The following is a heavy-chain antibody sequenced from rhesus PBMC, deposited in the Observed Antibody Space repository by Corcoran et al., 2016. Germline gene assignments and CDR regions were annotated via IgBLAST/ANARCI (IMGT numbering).Heavy chain of an antibody. J-gene: IGHJ6*01. CDR3: AATYNWNYYDGLDS. D-gene: IGHD1-26*01. CDR1: GYSIISNY. Sequence: QVQLQESGPGLVRPSETLSLTCAVSGYSIISNYWTWIRQPPGKGLEWIGNVYGSSGSTHYNPSLKSRVIISSDPSKNQFSLKLSSVAAADTAIYYCAATYNWNYYDGLDSWGQGVVVTVSS. V-gene: IGHV4-147*01. CDR2: VYGSSGST.